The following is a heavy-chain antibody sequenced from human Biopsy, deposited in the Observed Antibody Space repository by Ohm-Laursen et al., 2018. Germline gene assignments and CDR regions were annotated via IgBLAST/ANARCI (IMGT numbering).Heavy chain of an antibody. CDR1: GGSISSDY. CDR2: TYYSGST. Sequence: SETLSRTCTVSGGSISSDYWSWIRQTPGKGLEWIGYTYYSGSTNYNPSLKSRVTISVDTSKNQFSLRLNSVTAADTAVYYCARATNSSGWPYYYFYGMYVWGQGTTVTVSS. V-gene: IGHV4-59*01. D-gene: IGHD6-19*01. J-gene: IGHJ6*02. CDR3: ARATNSSGWPYYYFYGMYV.